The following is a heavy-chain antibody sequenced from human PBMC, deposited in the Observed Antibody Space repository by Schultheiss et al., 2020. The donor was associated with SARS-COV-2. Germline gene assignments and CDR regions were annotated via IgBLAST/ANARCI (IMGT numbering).Heavy chain of an antibody. V-gene: IGHV3-48*03. CDR2: ISSSGSTI. CDR1: GFTFSSYE. CDR3: AREGWELLHFDY. Sequence: GGSLRLSCAASGFTFSSYEMNWVRQAPGKGLEWVSYISSSGSTIYYADSVKGRFTISRDNSKNTLYLQMNSLRAEDTAVYYCAREGWELLHFDYWGQGTLVTVSS. D-gene: IGHD1-26*01. J-gene: IGHJ4*02.